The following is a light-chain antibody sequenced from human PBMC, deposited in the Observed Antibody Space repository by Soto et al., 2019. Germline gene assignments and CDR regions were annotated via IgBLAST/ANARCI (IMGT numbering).Light chain of an antibody. Sequence: ENVLTQSPGTLSLSPGERATLSCRASQSVSSSYLAWYQQKPGQAPRLLMYGASSRAAGIPDRFSGSGSGTDFILTISRLEPEDFAVYYCQQYGSSPWTFGQGTKVDI. CDR2: GAS. V-gene: IGKV3-20*01. J-gene: IGKJ1*01. CDR1: QSVSSSY. CDR3: QQYGSSPWT.